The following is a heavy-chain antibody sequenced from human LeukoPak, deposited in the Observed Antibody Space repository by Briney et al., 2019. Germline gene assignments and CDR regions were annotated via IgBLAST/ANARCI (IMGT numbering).Heavy chain of an antibody. CDR1: GYTFTGYY. V-gene: IGHV1-2*02. J-gene: IGHJ4*02. Sequence: GASVKVSCKASGYTFTGYYMHWVRQAPGQWLEWMGWINPNSGGTNYAQKFQGRVTMTRDTSISTAYMELSRLRSDDTAVYYCARDRSSSWSYFDYWGQGTLVTVSS. D-gene: IGHD6-13*01. CDR3: ARDRSSSWSYFDY. CDR2: INPNSGGT.